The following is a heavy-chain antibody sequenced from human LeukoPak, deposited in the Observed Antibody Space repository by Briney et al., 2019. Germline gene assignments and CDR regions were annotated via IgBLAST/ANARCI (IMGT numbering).Heavy chain of an antibody. CDR2: INHSGST. CDR1: GGSMINYY. V-gene: IGHV4-34*01. D-gene: IGHD2-2*02. CDR3: ARAVPAAILGWFDP. J-gene: IGHJ5*02. Sequence: PSETLSLTCTVSGGSMINYYWSWIRQPPGKGLEWIGEINHSGSTNYNPSLKSRVTISVDTSKNQFSLKLSSVTAADTAVYYCARAVPAAILGWFDPWGQGTLVTVSS.